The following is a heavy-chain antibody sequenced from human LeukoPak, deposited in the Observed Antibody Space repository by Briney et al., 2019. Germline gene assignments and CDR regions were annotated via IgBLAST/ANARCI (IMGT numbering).Heavy chain of an antibody. CDR1: GDSVSSNSAA. J-gene: IGHJ4*02. CDR2: AYYMSKWFN. CDR3: AREVHSGYYFDY. V-gene: IGHV6-1*01. Sequence: SQTLSLTCAISGDSVSSNSAAWSWIRQSPSRGLEWLGRAYYMSKWFNNYAVSMKSRITINPDTSNNQFSLHLNSVTPEETAVYYCAREVHSGYYFDYWGQGTLVTVSS. D-gene: IGHD6-25*01.